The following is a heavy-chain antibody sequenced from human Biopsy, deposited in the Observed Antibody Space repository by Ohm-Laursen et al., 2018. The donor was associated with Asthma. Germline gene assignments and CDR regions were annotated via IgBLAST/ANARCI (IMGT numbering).Heavy chain of an antibody. CDR1: SGSGGYMRSGNYY. D-gene: IGHD7-27*01. J-gene: IGHJ4*02. Sequence: SDTLSLTCSLSSGSGGYMRSGNYYWGWIRQPPGKGLEWMGSISYTGSAYHNPSLKSRVTISVDTSKNHFPLKLSSVTAADTAVYYCARHWDWGSFFDYWGQGTPVTVSS. CDR2: ISYTGSA. V-gene: IGHV4-39*01. CDR3: ARHWDWGSFFDY.